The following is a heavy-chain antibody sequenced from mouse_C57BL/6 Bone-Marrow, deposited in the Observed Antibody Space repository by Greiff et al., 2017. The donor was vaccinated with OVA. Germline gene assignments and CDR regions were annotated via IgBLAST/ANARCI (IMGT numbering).Heavy chain of an antibody. D-gene: IGHD1-1*01. CDR3: ARDRIYYGSSPYWGFDV. J-gene: IGHJ1*03. Sequence: EVQLVESGGGLVKPGGSLKLSCAASGFTFSSYAMSWVRQTPEKRLEWVATISDGGSYTYYPDNVKGRFTISRDNAKNNLYLQMRHLKSEDTAMYYCARDRIYYGSSPYWGFDVWGTGTTVTVSS. CDR2: ISDGGSYT. CDR1: GFTFSSYA. V-gene: IGHV5-4*01.